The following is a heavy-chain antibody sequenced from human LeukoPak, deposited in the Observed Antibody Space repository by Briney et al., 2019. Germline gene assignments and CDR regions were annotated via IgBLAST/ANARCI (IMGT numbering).Heavy chain of an antibody. CDR2: IKQDGSEK. CDR3: ARGGGGYVGFDY. D-gene: IGHD5-12*01. V-gene: IGHV3-7*03. CDR1: GVTFSSYW. J-gene: IGHJ4*02. Sequence: GGSLRLSCAASGVTFSSYWMSWVRQAPGKGLEWVANIKQDGSEKYYVDSVKGRFTISRDNAKNSLYLQMNSLRAEDTAVYHCARGGGGYVGFDYWGQGTLVTVSS.